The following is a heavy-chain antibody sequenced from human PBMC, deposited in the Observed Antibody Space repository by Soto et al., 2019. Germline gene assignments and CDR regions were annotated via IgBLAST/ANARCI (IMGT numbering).Heavy chain of an antibody. CDR1: GFTFSSYG. CDR3: VAAGGEGLTTIGY. J-gene: IGHJ4*02. V-gene: IGHV3-30*03. CDR2: IPYDGSNK. Sequence: QVQLVESGGGVVQPGRSLRLSCAASGFTFSSYGMNWVRQAPGKGLEWVAVIPYDGSNKYYGDSVEGRSTISRDNSKNTLYLKKNNLTAEDADVYFCVAAGGEGLTTIGYWGQGILVTVSS. D-gene: IGHD6-13*01.